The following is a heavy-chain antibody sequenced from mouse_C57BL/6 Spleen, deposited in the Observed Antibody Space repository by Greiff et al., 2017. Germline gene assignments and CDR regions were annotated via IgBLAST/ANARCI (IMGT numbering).Heavy chain of an antibody. CDR1: GYTFTSYW. D-gene: IGHD1-1*01. V-gene: IGHV1-64*01. CDR2: IHPNSGST. Sequence: QVQLQQPGAELVKPGASVKLSCKASGYTFTSYWMHWVKQRPGQGLEWIGMIHPNSGSTNYNEKFKSKATLSVDKSSSTAYMQLSSLTSEDSAVYYCARDEYYGSSYGLAYWGQGTLVTVSA. CDR3: ARDEYYGSSYGLAY. J-gene: IGHJ3*01.